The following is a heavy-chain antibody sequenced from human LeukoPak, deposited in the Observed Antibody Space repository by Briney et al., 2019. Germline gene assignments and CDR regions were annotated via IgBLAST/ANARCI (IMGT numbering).Heavy chain of an antibody. J-gene: IGHJ4*02. Sequence: GGSLRLSCAASGFTFGSYTMNWVRQAPGKGLEWVSSISGSSRYIYYADSVKGRFTISRDYSLFLQMNSLRAEDTAVYYCARELVDTSGHYYLDYWGQGTLVTVSS. V-gene: IGHV3-21*01. D-gene: IGHD3-22*01. CDR3: ARELVDTSGHYYLDY. CDR1: GFTFGSYT. CDR2: ISGSSRYI.